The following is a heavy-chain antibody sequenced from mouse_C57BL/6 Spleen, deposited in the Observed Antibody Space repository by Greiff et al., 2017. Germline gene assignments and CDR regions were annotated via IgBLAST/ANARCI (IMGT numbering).Heavy chain of an antibody. D-gene: IGHD1-1*01. CDR2: IYPGDGDT. V-gene: IGHV1-80*01. J-gene: IGHJ1*03. Sequence: QVQLQQSGAELVKPGASVKISCKASGYAFSSYWMNWVKQRPGKGLEWIGQIYPGDGDTNYNGKFKGKATLTADKSSSTAYMQLSSLTSEDSAVYFCARARGGYYYGSAYFDVWGTGTTVTVSS. CDR1: GYAFSSYW. CDR3: ARARGGYYYGSAYFDV.